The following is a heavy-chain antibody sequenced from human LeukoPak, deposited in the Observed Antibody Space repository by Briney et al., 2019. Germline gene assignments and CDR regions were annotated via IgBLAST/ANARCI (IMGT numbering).Heavy chain of an antibody. J-gene: IGHJ4*02. D-gene: IGHD3-16*01. CDR2: INPSGGST. V-gene: IGHV1-46*01. Sequence: ASVKVSCKASGYTFTSYYMHWVRQAPGQGLEWMGIINPSGGSTNYAQKFQGRVTMTRDTSTSTVYMELSSLRSEDTAVYYCAKYLGMKCFDYWGQGTLVTVSS. CDR3: AKYLGMKCFDY. CDR1: GYTFTSYY.